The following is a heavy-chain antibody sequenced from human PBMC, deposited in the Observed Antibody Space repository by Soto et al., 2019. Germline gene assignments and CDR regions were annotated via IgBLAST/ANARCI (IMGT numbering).Heavy chain of an antibody. CDR3: ARGYGVLYYDILTGSFPPYYFDY. D-gene: IGHD3-9*01. V-gene: IGHV3-48*02. J-gene: IGHJ4*02. CDR2: ISSSSSTI. Sequence: GESLKISCAASGFTFSSYSMNWVRQAPGKGLEWVSYISSSSSTIYYADSVKGRFTISRDNAKNSLYLQMNSLRDEDTAVDYCARGYGVLYYDILTGSFPPYYFDYWGQGTLVTVSS. CDR1: GFTFSSYS.